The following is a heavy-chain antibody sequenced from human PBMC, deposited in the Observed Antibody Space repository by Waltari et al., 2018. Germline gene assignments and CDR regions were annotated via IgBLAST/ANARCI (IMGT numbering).Heavy chain of an antibody. CDR2: IIPILGTA. V-gene: IGHV1-69*01. J-gene: IGHJ5*02. CDR1: GGTFSSYA. CDR3: AIPSGRRYYYDSSGYYYGWFDP. D-gene: IGHD3-22*01. Sequence: QVQLVQSGAEVKKPGSSVKVSCKASGGTFSSYAISWVRQAPGQGLEWMGGIIPILGTANYAQKFQGRVTITADESTSTAYMELSSLRSEDTAVYYCAIPSGRRYYYDSSGYYYGWFDPWGQGTLVTVSS.